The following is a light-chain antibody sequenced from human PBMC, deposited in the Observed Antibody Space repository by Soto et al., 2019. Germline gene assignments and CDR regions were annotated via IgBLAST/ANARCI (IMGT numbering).Light chain of an antibody. Sequence: DIQMTQSPSTLSVSVGDRVTITCRASQTISSWLAWYQQKPGKAPKLLIYEASTLKSGVPSRFSGSGSGTKFTLTIRSLQPDDFATYYCQHYNSYPEAFGQGTKVDIK. CDR2: EAS. CDR3: QHYNSYPEA. V-gene: IGKV1-5*03. J-gene: IGKJ1*01. CDR1: QTISSW.